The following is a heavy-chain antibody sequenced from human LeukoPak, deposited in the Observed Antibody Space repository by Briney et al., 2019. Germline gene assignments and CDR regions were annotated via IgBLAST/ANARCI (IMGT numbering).Heavy chain of an antibody. CDR1: GYTFTFYD. V-gene: IGHV1-2*02. D-gene: IGHD3-22*01. J-gene: IGHJ4*02. CDR3: ASGSSYDSSGRGFDY. CDR2: INPNSGGT. Sequence: GASVKVSCKASGYTFTFYDIQWVRQAAGQGLEWMGWINPNSGGTNSAVKFQGRVTMTRDTSISTAYMELSRLRFDDTAVYYCASGSSYDSSGRGFDYWGQGTLVTVSS.